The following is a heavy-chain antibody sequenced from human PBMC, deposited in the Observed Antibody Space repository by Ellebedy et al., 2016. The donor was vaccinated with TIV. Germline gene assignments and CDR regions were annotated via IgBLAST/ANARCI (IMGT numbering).Heavy chain of an antibody. V-gene: IGHV4/OR15-8*01. D-gene: IGHD2/OR15-2a*01. CDR1: GRSISSENW. CDR2: IFHSGRS. Sequence: SETLSLTCVVSGRSISSENWWSWVRQSPGKGLEWIGEIFHSGRSSYNPSLSNRVSISLDKSKNQFSLMLTSVTAADTAIYYCAKNAYYCMDVWGPGTTVIVSS. CDR3: AKNAYYCMDV. J-gene: IGHJ6*02.